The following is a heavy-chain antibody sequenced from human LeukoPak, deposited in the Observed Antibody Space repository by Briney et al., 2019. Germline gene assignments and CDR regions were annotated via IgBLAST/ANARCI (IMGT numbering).Heavy chain of an antibody. CDR1: GFTFSNYA. D-gene: IGHD4-11*01. J-gene: IGHJ6*03. CDR2: ISGSGVST. V-gene: IGHV3-23*01. Sequence: PGGSLRLSCAASGFTFSNYAMSWVRQAPGKGLEWVSPISGSGVSTYYADSVKGRFTISRDNSKNTLCLQMNSLRAEDTAVYYCAKIRVQYASNYYYYMDVWGKGTTVTVSS. CDR3: AKIRVQYASNYYYYMDV.